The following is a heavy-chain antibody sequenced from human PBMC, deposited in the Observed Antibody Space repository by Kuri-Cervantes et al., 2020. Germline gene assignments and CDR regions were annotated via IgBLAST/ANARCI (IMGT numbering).Heavy chain of an antibody. CDR1: GITFTDYW. J-gene: IGHJ4*02. CDR3: ATVGRSTRPGY. V-gene: IGHV3-74*01. Sequence: GGSLRLSCAASGITFTDYWMHWVRQAPGKGLVWVSRINSDGSTTSYADSVRGRFTISRDNAKNSLYLQMSRLRGDDTAVYYCATVGRSTRPGYWGQGTLVTVSS. CDR2: INSDGSTT. D-gene: IGHD6-6*01.